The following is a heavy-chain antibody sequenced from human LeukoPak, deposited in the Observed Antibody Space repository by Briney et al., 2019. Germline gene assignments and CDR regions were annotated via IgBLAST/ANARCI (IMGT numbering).Heavy chain of an antibody. CDR2: IYSGGTA. D-gene: IGHD4-11*01. V-gene: IGHV3-53*01. CDR3: VRGRQCDY. Sequence: SCKASGGTFSSYAISWVRQAPGKGLEWISIIYSGGTAFYADSVKGRFTISRDNSKNTLYLQMNSLRADDTAMYYCVRGRQCDYWGQGTLVTVSS. CDR1: GGTFSSYA. J-gene: IGHJ4*02.